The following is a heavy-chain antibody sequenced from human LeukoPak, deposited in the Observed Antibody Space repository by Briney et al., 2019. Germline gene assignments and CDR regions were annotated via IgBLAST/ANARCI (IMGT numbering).Heavy chain of an antibody. V-gene: IGHV1-69*13. CDR1: GGTFSSYA. Sequence: GASVKVSCKASGGTFSSYAISWVRQAPGQGLEWMGGIIPIFGTANYAQKFQGRVTITADESTGTAYMELSSLRSEDTAVYYCARGPPNWGYDYWGPGTLVTVSS. CDR3: ARGPPNWGYDY. J-gene: IGHJ4*02. D-gene: IGHD7-27*01. CDR2: IIPIFGTA.